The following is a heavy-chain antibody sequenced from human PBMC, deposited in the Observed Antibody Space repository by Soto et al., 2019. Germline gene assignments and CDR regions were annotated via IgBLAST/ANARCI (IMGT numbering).Heavy chain of an antibody. V-gene: IGHV4-34*01. Sequence: SETLSLTCAVYGGSFSGYYWSWIRQPPGKGLEWIGEINHSGSTNYNPSLKSRVTISVDTSKNQFSLKLSSVTAADTAVYYCARIANYYDSSGYRSDDYWGQRTPVTVSS. CDR2: INHSGST. D-gene: IGHD3-22*01. CDR3: ARIANYYDSSGYRSDDY. J-gene: IGHJ4*02. CDR1: GGSFSGYY.